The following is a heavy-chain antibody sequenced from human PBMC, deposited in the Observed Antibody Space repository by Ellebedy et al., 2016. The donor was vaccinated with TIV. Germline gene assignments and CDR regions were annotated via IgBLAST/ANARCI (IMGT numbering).Heavy chain of an antibody. CDR1: GFSLTATGEG. D-gene: IGHD3-16*01. CDR2: IYWDNDD. Sequence: SGPTLVKPTETLTLTCTFSGFSLTATGEGVGWVRQPPGKALDWLAIIYWDNDDRYSSSMRSRLRITKDTSRREVVLTKTNMDPVDTGTYYCVQIMITYGGVTRTDAFDVWGQGILVTVSS. CDR3: VQIMITYGGVTRTDAFDV. V-gene: IGHV2-5*04. J-gene: IGHJ3*01.